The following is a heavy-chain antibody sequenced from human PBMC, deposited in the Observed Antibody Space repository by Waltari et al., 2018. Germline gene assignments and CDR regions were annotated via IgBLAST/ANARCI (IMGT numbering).Heavy chain of an antibody. CDR3: ARGGWGFYLDD. CDR2: ISSTGSYT. D-gene: IGHD7-27*01. V-gene: IGHV3-21*01. J-gene: IGHJ4*02. CDR1: GFTFSSYS. Sequence: EVQLVESGGGLVKPGGSLILSCAASGFTFSSYSMNWVRQAPGKGLEWVSSISSTGSYTHYADSVKGRFTISRDNAKNALYLQMNSLRAEDTAVYYCARGGWGFYLDDWGQGTLVTFSS.